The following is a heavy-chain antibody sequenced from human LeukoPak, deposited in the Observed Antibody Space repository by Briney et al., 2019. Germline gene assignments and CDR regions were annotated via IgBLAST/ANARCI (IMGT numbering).Heavy chain of an antibody. V-gene: IGHV3-66*01. CDR3: ARATTILTGYSLFDY. CDR2: IYSGGST. CDR1: GFTVSSNY. J-gene: IGHJ4*02. Sequence: GSLRLSCAASGFTVSSNYMSWVRQAPGKGLEWVSVIYSGGSTYYADSVKGRFTISRDNSKNTLYLQMNSLRAEDTAVYYCARATTILTGYSLFDYWGQGTLVTVSS. D-gene: IGHD3-9*01.